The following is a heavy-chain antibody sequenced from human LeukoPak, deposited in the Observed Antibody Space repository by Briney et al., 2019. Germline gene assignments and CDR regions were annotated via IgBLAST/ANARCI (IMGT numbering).Heavy chain of an antibody. CDR1: GGSISSGSYY. Sequence: SETLSLTCTVSGGSISSGSYYWSWLRQPPGKGLEWIGYIYYSGSTNYNPSLKSRVTISVDTSKNQFSLKLSSVTAADTAVYYCAGDGYKTNWYFDLWGRGTLVTVSS. J-gene: IGHJ2*01. D-gene: IGHD5-24*01. V-gene: IGHV4-61*01. CDR2: IYYSGST. CDR3: AGDGYKTNWYFDL.